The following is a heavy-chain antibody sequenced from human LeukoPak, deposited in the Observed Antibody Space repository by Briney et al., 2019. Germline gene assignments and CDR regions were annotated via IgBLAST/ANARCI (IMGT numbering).Heavy chain of an antibody. J-gene: IGHJ4*02. V-gene: IGHV3-33*01. Sequence: PGGSLRLSCAASGFTFSSHGMHWVRQAPGKGLEWVAVIWYDGSNKYYADSVKGRFAISRDNSKNTLYLQMSSLRAEDTAVYYCAGSIAVAGTIDYWGQGTLVTVSS. CDR1: GFTFSSHG. CDR2: IWYDGSNK. D-gene: IGHD6-19*01. CDR3: AGSIAVAGTIDY.